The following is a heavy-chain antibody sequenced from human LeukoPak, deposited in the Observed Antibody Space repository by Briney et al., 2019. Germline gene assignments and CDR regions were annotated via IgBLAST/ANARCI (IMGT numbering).Heavy chain of an antibody. Sequence: PSETLSLTCTVSGGSISSSSYYWGWIRQPPGTGLEWIGSIYHSGNTYYNPSLKSRVTISGDTSKNQFSLKLSSVTAADTAVYYCARDPGQQLPRGWFDPWGQGTLVTVSS. CDR1: GGSISSSSYY. V-gene: IGHV4-39*07. CDR2: IYHSGNT. J-gene: IGHJ5*02. D-gene: IGHD6-13*01. CDR3: ARDPGQQLPRGWFDP.